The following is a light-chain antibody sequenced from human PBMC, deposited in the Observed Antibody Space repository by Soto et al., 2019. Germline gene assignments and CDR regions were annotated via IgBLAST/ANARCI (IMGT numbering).Light chain of an antibody. J-gene: IGKJ1*01. V-gene: IGKV1-13*02. CDR1: QGISSA. CDR2: DAS. Sequence: AIQLTQSPSSLSASVGDRVTITCRASQGISSALASYQQKPGKAPKLLIYDASSLESGVPSRFSGSGSGTDFTLTISSLQPEDFATYYCQQFNSYPWTFGQGTKVEIK. CDR3: QQFNSYPWT.